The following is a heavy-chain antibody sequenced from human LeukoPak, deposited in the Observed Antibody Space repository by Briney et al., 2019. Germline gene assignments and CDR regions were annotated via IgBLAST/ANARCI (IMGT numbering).Heavy chain of an antibody. Sequence: AGSLRLSCAAAGFTFSNAWMSWVRQAPGKWLEWVGRIKSKTDGGTTDYAAPVKGRFTISRDDSKNTLYLQMNSLKTEDTAVYYCTTVGLYDFWSGYYIPPHYMDVWGKGTTVTVSS. D-gene: IGHD3-3*01. CDR1: GFTFSNAW. CDR2: IKSKTDGGTT. CDR3: TTVGLYDFWSGYYIPPHYMDV. V-gene: IGHV3-15*01. J-gene: IGHJ6*03.